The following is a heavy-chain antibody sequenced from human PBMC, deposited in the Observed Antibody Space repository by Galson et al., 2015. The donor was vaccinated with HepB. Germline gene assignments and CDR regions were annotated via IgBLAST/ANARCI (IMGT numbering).Heavy chain of an antibody. CDR2: ISAYNGNT. J-gene: IGHJ6*02. D-gene: IGHD2-15*01. V-gene: IGHV1-18*04. Sequence: SVKVSCKASGYTFTSYGISRVRQAPGQGLEWMGWISAYNGNTNYAQKLQGRVTMTTDTSTSTAYMELRSLRSDDTAVCYCARDRYCSGGSCYSSYGMDVWGQGTTVTVSS. CDR1: GYTFTSYG. CDR3: ARDRYCSGGSCYSSYGMDV.